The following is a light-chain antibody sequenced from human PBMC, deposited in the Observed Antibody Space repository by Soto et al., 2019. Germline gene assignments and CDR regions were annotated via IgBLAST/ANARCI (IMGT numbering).Light chain of an antibody. J-gene: IGKJ1*01. CDR3: QQYNNWPPWT. CDR1: QSVSSN. V-gene: IGKV3-15*01. Sequence: EIVITQSPCTLSVSPGERATLSCRASQSVSSNLAWYQQRPGQAPRLLIYGASTRATGIPARFSGSGSGTDFTLTISSLQSEDFAVYYCQQYNNWPPWTFGQGTKVDIK. CDR2: GAS.